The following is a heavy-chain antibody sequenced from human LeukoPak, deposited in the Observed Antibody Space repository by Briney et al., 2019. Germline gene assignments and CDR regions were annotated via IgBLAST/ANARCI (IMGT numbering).Heavy chain of an antibody. D-gene: IGHD6-19*01. CDR3: AKDRGIAVAGLPYYYYYGMDV. CDR1: GFTFSSHW. CDR2: INSDGSSI. J-gene: IGHJ6*02. V-gene: IGHV3-74*01. Sequence: GGSLRLSCAASGFTFSSHWMHWVRQAPGKGLVWVSRINSDGSSISYADSVKGRFTISRDNSKNTLYLQMNSLRAEDTAVYYCAKDRGIAVAGLPYYYYYGMDVWGQGTTVTVSS.